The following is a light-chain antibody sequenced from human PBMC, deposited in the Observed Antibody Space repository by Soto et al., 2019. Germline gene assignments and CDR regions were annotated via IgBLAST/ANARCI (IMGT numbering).Light chain of an antibody. CDR3: QQRSNWPPT. V-gene: IGKV3-11*01. Sequence: EIVLTQSPATLSLSPGERATLSCRASQSVSSYLAWYQQKPGQAPRLLIYDASNRATGIPARFSGSGSGTDFTRTISSLEPEDFAVDYCQQRSNWPPTFGGGTKVEIK. CDR2: DAS. CDR1: QSVSSY. J-gene: IGKJ4*01.